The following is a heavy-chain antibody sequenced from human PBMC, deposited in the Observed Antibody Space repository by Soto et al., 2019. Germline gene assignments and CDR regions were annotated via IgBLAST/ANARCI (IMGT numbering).Heavy chain of an antibody. J-gene: IGHJ4*02. V-gene: IGHV4-39*02. D-gene: IGHD1-26*01. CDR3: ARELGSGSSTALDY. Sequence: QLQLQESGPGLVKPSETLSLTCTVSGGSISSSSYYWGWIRQPPGKGLEWIGSIYYSGSTYYNPSLKSRVTISVDTSKNQFSLKLSSVTAADTAVYYCARELGSGSSTALDYWGQGTLVTVSS. CDR2: IYYSGST. CDR1: GGSISSSSYY.